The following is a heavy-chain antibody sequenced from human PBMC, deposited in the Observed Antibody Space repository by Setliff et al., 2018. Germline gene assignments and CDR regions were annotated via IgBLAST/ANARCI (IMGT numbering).Heavy chain of an antibody. CDR3: ARSAANGGHDPFDI. CDR2: ISDSSLHI. V-gene: IGHV3-21*01. CDR1: TFTLGTYS. D-gene: IGHD2-8*01. J-gene: IGHJ3*02. Sequence: GGSLRLSCAASTFTLGTYSMHWVRQAPGKGLAWVSSISDSSLHIYYRDSVKGRFTIFRDNAKDSLYLQMNSLRADDTAVYYCARSAANGGHDPFDIWGQGTMVTVS.